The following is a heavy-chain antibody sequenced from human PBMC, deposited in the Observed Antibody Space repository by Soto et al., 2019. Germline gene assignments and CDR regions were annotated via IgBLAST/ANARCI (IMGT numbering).Heavy chain of an antibody. Sequence: SGPTLVNPTQTLTLTCTVSGFSLSGSGMRVTWIRQPPGRALEWLARIDWEDTKLYSTSLKTRLTISKDTSKNQVVLTMTNVDPADTGTYYCARAFYGMDVWGQGTTVTVSS. CDR1: GFSLSGSGMR. CDR3: ARAFYGMDV. V-gene: IGHV2-70*04. CDR2: IDWEDTK. J-gene: IGHJ6*02.